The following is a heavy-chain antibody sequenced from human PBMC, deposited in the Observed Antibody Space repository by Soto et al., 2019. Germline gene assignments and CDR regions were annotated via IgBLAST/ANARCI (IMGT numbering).Heavy chain of an antibody. CDR1: GGSISGSY. CDR2: VYYTVST. Sequence: SETLSLTYSVSGGSISGSYWSWIRQSPGKGLEWLGYVYYTVSTNYSPSLRSRVSISVDTSKNEFSLRLSSVTAADTAVYFCARSVAVPGAHIDYWGQGTQVTVSS. J-gene: IGHJ4*02. D-gene: IGHD6-19*01. V-gene: IGHV4-59*01. CDR3: ARSVAVPGAHIDY.